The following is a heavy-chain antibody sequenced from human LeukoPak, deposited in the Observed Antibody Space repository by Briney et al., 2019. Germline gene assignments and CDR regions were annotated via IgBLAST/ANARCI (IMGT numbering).Heavy chain of an antibody. CDR3: ASLYSDPDAFDI. V-gene: IGHV3-11*01. CDR1: GFAFGDYY. CDR2: ISSSGSAT. Sequence: KTGGSLRLSCAASGFAFGDYYMSWIRQAPGKGLEWVSYISSSGSATFYADSVKGRFTISRENAKNSLYLQMNSLRAEDTAVYYCASLYSDPDAFDIWGQGTMVTVSS. D-gene: IGHD2-15*01. J-gene: IGHJ3*02.